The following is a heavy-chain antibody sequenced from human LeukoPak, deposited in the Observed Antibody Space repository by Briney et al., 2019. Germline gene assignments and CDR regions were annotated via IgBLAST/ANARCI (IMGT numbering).Heavy chain of an antibody. V-gene: IGHV4-59*02. CDR3: SEGYFEPFDH. CDR2: LSYTGKT. Sequence: SETLSLTCVVPGASVSSSHWNWIRQLPGKGLEWVGCLSYTGKTDYNPSLTSRVTISLDTSKNQVSLKLRSVTAADTAVYYCSEGYFEPFDHWGQGTLVTVSS. J-gene: IGHJ4*02. CDR1: GASVSSSH. D-gene: IGHD2/OR15-2a*01.